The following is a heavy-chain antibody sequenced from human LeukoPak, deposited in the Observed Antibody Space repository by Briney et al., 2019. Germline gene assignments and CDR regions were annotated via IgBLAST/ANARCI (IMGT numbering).Heavy chain of an antibody. J-gene: IGHJ4*02. Sequence: PSETLSLTCTVSGVSISSYYWSWIRQPPGKGLEWIGYIYYSGSTNYNPSLKSRVTISVDTSKNQFSLKLSSVTAADTAVYCCARVGTYGSGSYLSWLDYWGQGTLVTVSS. CDR1: GVSISSYY. D-gene: IGHD3-10*01. V-gene: IGHV4-59*01. CDR2: IYYSGST. CDR3: ARVGTYGSGSYLSWLDY.